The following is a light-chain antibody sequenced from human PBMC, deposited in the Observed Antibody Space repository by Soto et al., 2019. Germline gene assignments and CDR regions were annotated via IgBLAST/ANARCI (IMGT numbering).Light chain of an antibody. CDR1: QSVSSN. Sequence: EIVMTQSPATLSVSPGERATLSCRASQSVSSNLAWYQQKPGQAPRLLIYGASTRATGIPARFSGSGSGTEFTLTISSLHSEDFAVYYCQQYNNWFRTFGQGTKVEIK. CDR2: GAS. CDR3: QQYNNWFRT. J-gene: IGKJ1*01. V-gene: IGKV3-15*01.